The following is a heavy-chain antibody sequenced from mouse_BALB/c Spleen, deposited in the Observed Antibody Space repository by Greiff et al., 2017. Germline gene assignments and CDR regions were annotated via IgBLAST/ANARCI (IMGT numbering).Heavy chain of an antibody. V-gene: IGHV1S22*01. CDR1: GYTFTSYW. Sequence: LQQPGSELVRPGASVKLSCKASGYTFTSYWMHWVKQRPGQGLEWIGNIYPGSGSTNYDEKFKSKATLTVDTSSSTAYMQLSSLTSEDSAVYYCTRGRYGPDYWGQGTTLTVPS. CDR2: IYPGSGST. J-gene: IGHJ2*01. CDR3: TRGRYGPDY. D-gene: IGHD1-1*01.